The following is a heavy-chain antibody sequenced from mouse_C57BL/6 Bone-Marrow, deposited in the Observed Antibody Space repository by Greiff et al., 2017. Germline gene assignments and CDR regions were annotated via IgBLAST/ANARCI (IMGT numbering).Heavy chain of an antibody. D-gene: IGHD1-1*01. CDR3: SRQVTTVLATKYFDV. CDR1: GFTFSSYT. Sequence: EVQLLESGGGLVKPGGSLKLSCAASGFTFSSYTMSWVRQTPGKRLQWVAAISRGGGNTYYPDSVKGRFTFSRDIDKNSLYLQMSSLRSEDTALYYCSRQVTTVLATKYFDVWGTGTTVTVSS. J-gene: IGHJ1*03. V-gene: IGHV5-9*01. CDR2: ISRGGGNT.